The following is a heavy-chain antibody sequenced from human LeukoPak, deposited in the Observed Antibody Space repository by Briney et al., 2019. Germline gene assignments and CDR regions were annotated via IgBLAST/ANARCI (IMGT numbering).Heavy chain of an antibody. CDR2: IIPILGIA. Sequence: SVKVSCKASGYTFTSYGISWVRQAPGQGLEWMGRIIPILGIANYAQKFQGRVTITADKSTSTAYMELSSLRSEDTAVYYCARAVADAFDIWGQGTMVTVSS. CDR1: GYTFTSYG. CDR3: ARAVADAFDI. D-gene: IGHD6-19*01. V-gene: IGHV1-69*04. J-gene: IGHJ3*02.